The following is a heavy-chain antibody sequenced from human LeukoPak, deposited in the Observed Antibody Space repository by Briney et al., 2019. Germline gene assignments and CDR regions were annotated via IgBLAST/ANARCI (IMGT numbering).Heavy chain of an antibody. CDR1: GFTFDGYA. CDR3: ARDLSSGEIDY. Sequence: GGSLRLSCAASGFTFDGYAMSWVRQAPGKGLEWVSGISWNGGSTGYADSVKGRFTISRDNAKNSLYLQMNSLRAEDTALYYCARDLSSGEIDYWGQGTRVTVSS. D-gene: IGHD4-17*01. CDR2: ISWNGGST. J-gene: IGHJ4*02. V-gene: IGHV3-20*04.